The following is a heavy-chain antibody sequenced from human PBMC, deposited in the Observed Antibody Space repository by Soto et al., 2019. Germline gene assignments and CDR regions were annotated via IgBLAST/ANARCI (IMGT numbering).Heavy chain of an antibody. CDR3: AKERPTLDFHYVMDV. CDR1: GFTVSSYA. D-gene: IGHD3-16*01. Sequence: EVQLLESGGGLVQPGGSLRLSCAASGFTVSSYAMTWVRQAPGKGLEWVSGISGGGGSTYYADSVKGRFTISRDNSKNSLFLQMNSLRAEDTAVYYCAKERPTLDFHYVMDVWGQGTTVSVSS. J-gene: IGHJ6*02. CDR2: ISGGGGST. V-gene: IGHV3-23*01.